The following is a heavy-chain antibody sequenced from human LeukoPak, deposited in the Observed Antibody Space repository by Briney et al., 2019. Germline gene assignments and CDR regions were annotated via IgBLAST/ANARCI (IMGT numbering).Heavy chain of an antibody. Sequence: GGSLRLSCAASGFAFSGSAMHWVRQASGKGLEWVGRIRSKANSYATAYAASVKGRFTISRDDSKNTAYLQMNSLKTEDTAVYYCARDKVDYDYYYYMDVWGKGTTVTVSS. CDR3: ARDKVDYDYYYYMDV. D-gene: IGHD2-15*01. CDR1: GFAFSGSA. V-gene: IGHV3-73*01. CDR2: IRSKANSYAT. J-gene: IGHJ6*03.